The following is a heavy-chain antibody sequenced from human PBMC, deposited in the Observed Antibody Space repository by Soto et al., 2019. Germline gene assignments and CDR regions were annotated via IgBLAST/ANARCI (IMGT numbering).Heavy chain of an antibody. J-gene: IGHJ4*02. CDR2: IYHSRST. Sequence: RSLTCAVSGYSISSCYYWGWFRQPPGKALEWIGSIYHSRSTYYNPSLKSRVTISVDTSKNQLSLKLSSVTAADTAVYYCARVHTCRLSRDHWGQGSL. CDR1: GYSISSCYY. D-gene: IGHD5-18*01. V-gene: IGHV4-38-2*01. CDR3: ARVHTCRLSRDH.